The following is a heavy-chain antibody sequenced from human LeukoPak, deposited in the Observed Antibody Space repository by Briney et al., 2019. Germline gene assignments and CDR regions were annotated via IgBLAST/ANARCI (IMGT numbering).Heavy chain of an antibody. Sequence: GGSLRLSCAASGFTFSSYAMHWVRQAPGKGLEWVAVMSYDGTNEYYADSVKGRFTVSSDKSNNTVYLQMNSLRPEDTAVYYCARDFAYKKFDYWGQGTLVTVSS. D-gene: IGHD2-21*01. V-gene: IGHV3-30-3*01. CDR1: GFTFSSYA. CDR3: ARDFAYKKFDY. J-gene: IGHJ4*02. CDR2: MSYDGTNE.